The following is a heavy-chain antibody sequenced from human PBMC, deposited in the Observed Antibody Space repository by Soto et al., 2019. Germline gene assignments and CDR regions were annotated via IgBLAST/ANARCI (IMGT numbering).Heavy chain of an antibody. CDR2: ISSSSSYI. Sequence: GSLRLSCAASGFTFSSYSMNWVRQAPGKGLEWVSSISSSSSYIYYADSVKGRFTISRDNAKNSLYLQMNSLRAEDTAVYYCARKGYSSSSSFDYYMDVWGKGTTVTVSS. CDR1: GFTFSSYS. D-gene: IGHD6-6*01. J-gene: IGHJ6*03. V-gene: IGHV3-21*01. CDR3: ARKGYSSSSSFDYYMDV.